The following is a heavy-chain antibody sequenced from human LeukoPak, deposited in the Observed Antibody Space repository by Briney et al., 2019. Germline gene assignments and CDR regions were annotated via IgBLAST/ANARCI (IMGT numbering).Heavy chain of an antibody. Sequence: SETLSLTCTVSGGSLSSSSYYWGWIRQPPGKGLEWIGSIYYSGSTYYNPSLKSRVTISVDTSKNQFSLKLSSVTAADTAVYYCARDGGMVRGVITPDYWGQGTLVTVSS. CDR1: GGSLSSSSYY. J-gene: IGHJ4*02. V-gene: IGHV4-39*07. CDR3: ARDGGMVRGVITPDY. CDR2: IYYSGST. D-gene: IGHD3-10*01.